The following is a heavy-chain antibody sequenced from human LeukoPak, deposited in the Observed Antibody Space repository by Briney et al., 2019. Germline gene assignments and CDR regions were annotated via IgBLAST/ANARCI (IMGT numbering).Heavy chain of an antibody. J-gene: IGHJ4*02. CDR2: IYSGGST. V-gene: IGHV3-53*01. Sequence: GGSLRLSCAASGFTFSNAWMSWVRQAPGKGLEWVSVIYSGGSTYYADSVKGRFTISRDNSKNTLYLQMNSLRAEDTAVYYCASGYYDSSGYYHDYWGQGTLVTVSS. D-gene: IGHD3-22*01. CDR3: ASGYYDSSGYYHDY. CDR1: GFTFSNAW.